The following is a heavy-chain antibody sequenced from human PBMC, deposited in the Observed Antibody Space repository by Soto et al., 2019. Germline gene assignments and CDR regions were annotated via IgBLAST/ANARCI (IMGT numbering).Heavy chain of an antibody. CDR2: IWSDGSKK. CDR1: GFTFSSYG. D-gene: IGHD3-10*01. CDR3: ARDGSGNYCVDH. V-gene: IGHV3-33*01. J-gene: IGHJ4*02. Sequence: GGALRLSCAAYGFTFSSYGMHWVRQAPGKGLEWVAVIWSDGSKKYYADSVKGRFTISRDNSKGTLFLQMNSLRAEDTAVYYCARDGSGNYCVDHWGQGTLVTVSS.